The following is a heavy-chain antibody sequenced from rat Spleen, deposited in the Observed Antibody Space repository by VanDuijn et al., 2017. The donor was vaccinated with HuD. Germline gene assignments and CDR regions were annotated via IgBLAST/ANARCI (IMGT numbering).Heavy chain of an antibody. Sequence: EVQLVESDGGLVQPGRSLKLSCAVSGFVFSDFYMAWVRQAPTRGLAWVATFSYDGGSTYYRDSVNGRFTISRDNAKSTLYLQMDSLRSEDTAMYYCARGDPGMGWGQGTLVTVSS. D-gene: IGHD1-4*01. J-gene: IGHJ3*01. V-gene: IGHV5-29*01. CDR3: ARGDPGMG. CDR1: GFVFSDFY. CDR2: FSYDGGST.